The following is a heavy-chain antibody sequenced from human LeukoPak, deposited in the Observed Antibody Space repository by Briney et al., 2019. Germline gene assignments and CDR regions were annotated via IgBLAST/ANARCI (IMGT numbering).Heavy chain of an antibody. J-gene: IGHJ4*02. Sequence: SETLSLTCTVSGGSISSYYWSWIRQPPGKGLEWIGYIYYSGSTNYNPSLKSRVTISVDTSKNQFSLNLTSVTAADTAVYYCARRRGTSGTVDYWGQGTLVTVSS. CDR2: IYYSGST. D-gene: IGHD6-19*01. CDR1: GGSISSYY. CDR3: ARRRGTSGTVDY. V-gene: IGHV4-59*08.